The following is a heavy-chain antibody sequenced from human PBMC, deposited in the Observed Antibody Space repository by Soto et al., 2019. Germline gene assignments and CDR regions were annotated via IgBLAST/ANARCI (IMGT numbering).Heavy chain of an antibody. Sequence: QVQLVQSGAEVKKPGASVKVSCKASGYTFTGYYLHWVLQAPGQGLECMGWINRNSGGTNYAQKFQGWVTMTRDTSISIAYMELNRLRSDDTAVYYCAREGRAARPYYYYGMDVWGQGTTVTVS. V-gene: IGHV1-2*04. J-gene: IGHJ6*02. D-gene: IGHD6-6*01. CDR2: INRNSGGT. CDR1: GYTFTGYY. CDR3: AREGRAARPYYYYGMDV.